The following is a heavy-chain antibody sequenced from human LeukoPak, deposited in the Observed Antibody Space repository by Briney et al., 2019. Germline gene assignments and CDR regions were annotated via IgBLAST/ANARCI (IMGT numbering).Heavy chain of an antibody. D-gene: IGHD3-10*01. V-gene: IGHV4-34*01. CDR1: GGSFSGYY. J-gene: IGHJ5*02. Sequence: SETLSLTCAVYGGSFSGYYWSWIRQPPGKGLEWIGEINHSGSTNYNPSLKSRVTISVDTSKNQFSLKLSSVTAADTAVYYCARIRPYYYGSGRHVPMFQKFNWFDPWGQGTLVTVSS. CDR3: ARIRPYYYGSGRHVPMFQKFNWFDP. CDR2: INHSGST.